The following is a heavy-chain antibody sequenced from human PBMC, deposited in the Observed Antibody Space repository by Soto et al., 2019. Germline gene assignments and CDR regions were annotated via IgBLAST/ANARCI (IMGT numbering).Heavy chain of an antibody. Sequence: GGSLKISCMGSGYNFHTYWIAWVRQMPGKGLEWMGFIYPHDSDTRYSPSFRGQVTISADKSINTAYLQWTSLKASDTAIYFCARPTDYHYGMQVWGQGTTVTVSS. CDR1: GYNFHTYW. CDR3: ARPTDYHYGMQV. CDR2: IYPHDSDT. J-gene: IGHJ6*02. D-gene: IGHD4-17*01. V-gene: IGHV5-51*01.